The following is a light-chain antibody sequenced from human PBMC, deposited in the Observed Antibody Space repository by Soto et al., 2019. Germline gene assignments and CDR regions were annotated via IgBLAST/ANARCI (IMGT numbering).Light chain of an antibody. CDR2: KAS. V-gene: IGKV1-5*03. Sequence: DIKMNQSHYTLSAFVEERVTISFRASQRISTSLAWYQQQPRKASKLLIYKASSLESGFPSTFIGNGSGTQFTLTITRLPPDDFATYYSQQYDTYWTSAQGTKVDIK. J-gene: IGKJ1*01. CDR3: QQYDTYWT. CDR1: QRISTS.